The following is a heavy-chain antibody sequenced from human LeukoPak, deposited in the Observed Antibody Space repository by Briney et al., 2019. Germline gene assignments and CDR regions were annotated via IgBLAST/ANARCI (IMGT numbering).Heavy chain of an antibody. D-gene: IGHD6-13*01. Sequence: SETLSLTCAVYGGSFSGYYWSWIRQPPGKGLEWIGEINHSGSTNYNPSLKSRVTISVDTSKNQFSLKLSSVTAADTAVYYCAREDDKQQLVLPRYPGYFDYWGQGTLVTVSS. J-gene: IGHJ4*02. CDR2: INHSGST. CDR1: GGSFSGYY. CDR3: AREDDKQQLVLPRYPGYFDY. V-gene: IGHV4-34*01.